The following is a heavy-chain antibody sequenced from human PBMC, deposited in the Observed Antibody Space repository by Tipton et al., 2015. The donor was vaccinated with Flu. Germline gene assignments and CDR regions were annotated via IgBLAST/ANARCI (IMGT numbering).Heavy chain of an antibody. CDR2: ISTSGNT. V-gene: IGHV4-4*07. D-gene: IGHD6-13*01. Sequence: TLSLTCTVSGDSISSYYCTWIRQPAGKGLEWIGRISTSGNTNYNPSLKSRVTMSVDTAKNQFSLKLTSVTAADTAVYYRARDPSSSSLLYWYFHLWGRGTLVTVSS. CDR3: ARDPSSSSLLYWYFHL. J-gene: IGHJ2*01. CDR1: GDSISSYY.